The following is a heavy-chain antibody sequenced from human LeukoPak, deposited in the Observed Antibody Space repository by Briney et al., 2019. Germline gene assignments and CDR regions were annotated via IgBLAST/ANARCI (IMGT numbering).Heavy chain of an antibody. CDR2: INTDGSST. Sequence: RPGGSLRLSCAASGFTFSSYWMHWVRHAPGRGQVWLSRINTDGSSTNYADSVEGRFTISRDNAKNTLYLEMNSLRAEDTAVYYCAPSKYSGYLDYWGQGTLVTASS. V-gene: IGHV3-74*01. CDR1: GFTFSSYW. D-gene: IGHD5-12*01. CDR3: APSKYSGYLDY. J-gene: IGHJ4*02.